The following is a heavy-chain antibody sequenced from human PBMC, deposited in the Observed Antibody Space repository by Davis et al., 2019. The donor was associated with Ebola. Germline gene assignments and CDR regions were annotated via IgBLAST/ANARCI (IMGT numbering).Heavy chain of an antibody. CDR3: ARPPIYGGDDLDFDN. J-gene: IGHJ4*02. D-gene: IGHD5-12*01. V-gene: IGHV5-51*01. CDR1: GYRFSAYW. Sequence: PGGSLRLSCKASGYRFSAYWIGWVRQMPGKGLEWMAIISPFDSDIRYSPSFQGQVTISADKSISTAYLQWSSLQASDTAIYYCARPPIYGGDDLDFDNWGQGTLVTVSS. CDR2: ISPFDSDI.